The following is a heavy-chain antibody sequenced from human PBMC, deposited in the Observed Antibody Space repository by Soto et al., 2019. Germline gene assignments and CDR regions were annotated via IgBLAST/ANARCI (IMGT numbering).Heavy chain of an antibody. CDR2: VDYSGST. Sequence: LSLTCTVSGDSVRSGIYYWSWIRQPPGKGLELIGFVDYSGSTNHNPSLKSRVTISIDTSKNQFSLKLKSVTAADTAVYYCARVGYHSSDYLSKWFDPWGQGTLVTVSS. CDR3: ARVGYHSSDYLSKWFDP. CDR1: GDSVRSGIYY. D-gene: IGHD3-22*01. J-gene: IGHJ5*02. V-gene: IGHV4-61*01.